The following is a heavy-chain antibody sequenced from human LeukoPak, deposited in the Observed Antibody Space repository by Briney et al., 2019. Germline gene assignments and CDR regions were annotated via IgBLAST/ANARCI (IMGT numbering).Heavy chain of an antibody. CDR2: INHSRST. CDR1: GGSFSGYY. J-gene: IGHJ4*02. D-gene: IGHD3-10*01. CDR3: ARDSPLSAGCFDY. V-gene: IGHV4-34*01. Sequence: PSETLSLTCAVYGGSFSGYYWSWIRQPPGKGLEWIGEINHSRSTNYNPSLKSRVTISVDTSKNQFSLKLSSVTAADTAVYYCARDSPLSAGCFDYWGQGTLVTVSS.